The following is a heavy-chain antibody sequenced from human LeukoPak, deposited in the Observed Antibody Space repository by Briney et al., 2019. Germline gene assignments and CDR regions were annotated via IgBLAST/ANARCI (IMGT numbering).Heavy chain of an antibody. Sequence: GESLKISCTGSGYSFATYWIAWVRQMPGKGPEWMGIIYPADSNTRYSPSFKGQVTISADKSNNTAYLQWSSLKAPDTAMYFCARLYSILSPFDPWGQGTLVTVSS. D-gene: IGHD2-21*01. CDR2: IYPADSNT. V-gene: IGHV5-51*01. CDR1: GYSFATYW. CDR3: ARLYSILSPFDP. J-gene: IGHJ5*02.